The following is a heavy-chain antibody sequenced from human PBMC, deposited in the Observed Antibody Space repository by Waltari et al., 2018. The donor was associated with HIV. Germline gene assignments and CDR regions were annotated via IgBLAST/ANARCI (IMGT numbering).Heavy chain of an antibody. J-gene: IGHJ6*03. V-gene: IGHV1-69*19. D-gene: IGHD3-9*01. CDR1: GDTFGSYS. Sequence: QVPLVQSGPEVKKPGSSVKVSCKASGDTFGSYSIAWVRQAPGQGMELVVGINPFFQVPRHGSKLRGRRSITADESTNKAYMGLGSLRSEDMAVNYCARGDSYDSVTGYYHPKGYYHMDVWGKGTTVTVSS. CDR3: ARGDSYDSVTGYYHPKGYYHMDV. CDR2: INPFFQVP.